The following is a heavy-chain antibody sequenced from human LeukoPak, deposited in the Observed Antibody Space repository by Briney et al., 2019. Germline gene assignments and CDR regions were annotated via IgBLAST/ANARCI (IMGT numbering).Heavy chain of an antibody. V-gene: IGHV4-34*01. Sequence: SETLSLTCAVYGGSFSGYYWSWIRQPPGKGLEWIGEINHSGSTNYNPSLKSRVTISVDTSKNQFSLKLSSVTAADTAVYYCARGRSYGSGSYYTSHYYGMNVWGQGTTVTVSS. CDR2: INHSGST. CDR1: GGSFSGYY. J-gene: IGHJ6*02. CDR3: ARGRSYGSGSYYTSHYYGMNV. D-gene: IGHD3-10*01.